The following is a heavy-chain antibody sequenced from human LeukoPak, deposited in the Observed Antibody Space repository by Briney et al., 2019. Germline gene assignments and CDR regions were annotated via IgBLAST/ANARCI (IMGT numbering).Heavy chain of an antibody. V-gene: IGHV3-21*01. J-gene: IGHJ1*01. Sequence: GGSLRLSCAASGFTFSSYSMNWVRQAPGKGLEWVSSISSSSSYIYYADSVKGRFTISRDNAKNSLYLQMNSLRAEDTAVYYCARSRYDYVWGSYRYTPAEYFQHWGQGTLVTVFS. D-gene: IGHD3-16*02. CDR2: ISSSSSYI. CDR1: GFTFSSYS. CDR3: ARSRYDYVWGSYRYTPAEYFQH.